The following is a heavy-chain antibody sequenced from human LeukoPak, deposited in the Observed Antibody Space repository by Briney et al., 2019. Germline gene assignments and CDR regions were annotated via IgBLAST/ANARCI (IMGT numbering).Heavy chain of an antibody. V-gene: IGHV1-2*02. CDR1: GYTFTGYY. CDR2: INPNSGGT. J-gene: IGHJ5*02. CDR3: ARDHDYYGSGSYLNWFDP. D-gene: IGHD3-10*01. Sequence: ASVKVSCKASGYTFTGYYIHWVRQAPGQGLEWMGWINPNSGGTNYAQKFQGRVTMTRDTSITTAYMEMSRLTSDDTAVYYCARDHDYYGSGSYLNWFDPWGQGTLVTVSS.